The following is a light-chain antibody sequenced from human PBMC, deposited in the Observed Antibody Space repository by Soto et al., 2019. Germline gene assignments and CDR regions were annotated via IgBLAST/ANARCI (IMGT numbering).Light chain of an antibody. V-gene: IGKV1-5*03. J-gene: IGKJ1*01. CDR1: QSISSW. Sequence: DIQMTQSPSTLSASVGDRVTITCRASQSISSWMAWYKQKPGKAPKLLIYKASSLESGVPSRFSGSGSGTEFTLTISSLQPDDFATYYCQQYKSDGWTFGQGTKVEIK. CDR2: KAS. CDR3: QQYKSDGWT.